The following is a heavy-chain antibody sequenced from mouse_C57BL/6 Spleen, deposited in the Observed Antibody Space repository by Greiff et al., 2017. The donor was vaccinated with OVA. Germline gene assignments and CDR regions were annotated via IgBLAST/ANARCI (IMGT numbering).Heavy chain of an antibody. CDR3: ARPRGMDTTVVAPFDY. CDR2: IYPRSGNT. J-gene: IGHJ2*01. D-gene: IGHD1-1*01. V-gene: IGHV1-81*01. Sequence: VQLQESGAELARPGASVKLSCKASGYTFTSYGISWVKQRTGQGLEWIGEIYPRSGNTYYNEKFKGKATLTADKSSSTAYMELRSLTSEDSAVYFCARPRGMDTTVVAPFDYWGQGTTLTVSS. CDR1: GYTFTSYG.